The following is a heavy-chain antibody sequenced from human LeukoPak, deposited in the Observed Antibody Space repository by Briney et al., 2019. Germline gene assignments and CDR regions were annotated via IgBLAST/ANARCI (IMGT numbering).Heavy chain of an antibody. V-gene: IGHV4-59*01. J-gene: IGHJ4*02. D-gene: IGHD6-13*01. Sequence: SETLSLTCIVSGGSISSYYWSWIRQPPGKGLEWIGYIYYSGSTNYNPSLKGRVTISVDTSKNQFSLKLSSVTAADTAVYYCARLIAAAGPALDYWGQGTLVTVSS. CDR1: GGSISSYY. CDR3: ARLIAAAGPALDY. CDR2: IYYSGST.